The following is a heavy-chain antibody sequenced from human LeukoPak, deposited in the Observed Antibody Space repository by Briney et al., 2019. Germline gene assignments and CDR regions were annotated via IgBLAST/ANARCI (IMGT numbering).Heavy chain of an antibody. D-gene: IGHD3-9*01. V-gene: IGHV3-21*06. Sequence: GGSLRLSCAASRFTFSNYSMNWVRQAPGKGLEWVSFISSSSSYIYYADSVKGRFTISRDNAKNSLYLQMNSLRVEDTAVYYCARVPDNYDILTGYDTPLGWGQGTLVTVSS. J-gene: IGHJ4*02. CDR3: ARVPDNYDILTGYDTPLG. CDR2: ISSSSSYI. CDR1: RFTFSNYS.